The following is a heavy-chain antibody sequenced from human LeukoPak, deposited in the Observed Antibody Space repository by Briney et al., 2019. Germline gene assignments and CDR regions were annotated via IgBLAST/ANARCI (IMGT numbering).Heavy chain of an antibody. J-gene: IGHJ4*02. Sequence: PGGSLRLSCAASGFTFSSYGMHWVGQAPAKGLEWVAFIRYDGSNKYYADSVKGRFTISRDNSKNTLYLQMNSLRAEDTAVYYCAKDQLALVVVPAAPDYWGQGTLVTVSS. D-gene: IGHD2-2*01. V-gene: IGHV3-30*02. CDR3: AKDQLALVVVPAAPDY. CDR1: GFTFSSYG. CDR2: IRYDGSNK.